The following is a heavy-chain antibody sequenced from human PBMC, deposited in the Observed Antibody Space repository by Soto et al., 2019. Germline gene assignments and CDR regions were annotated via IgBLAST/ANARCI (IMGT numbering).Heavy chain of an antibody. CDR1: GDSVDSVDYY. CDR3: ARHTVAAKTDLDH. Sequence: QLQLQESGPGLVKPSETLSLTCTVSGDSVDSVDYYWGWIRQPPGKGLEWIASIHYSGRSYYSPSIKSRTTIPGDTSKIQFSLPLSSVTDADTAVYYCARHTVAAKTDLDHWGQGTLSTVSS. V-gene: IGHV4-39*01. CDR2: IHYSGRS. J-gene: IGHJ4*02.